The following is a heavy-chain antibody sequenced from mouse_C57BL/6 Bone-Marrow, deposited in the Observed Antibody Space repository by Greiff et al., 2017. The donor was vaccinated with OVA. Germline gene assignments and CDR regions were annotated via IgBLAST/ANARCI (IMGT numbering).Heavy chain of an antibody. Sequence: EVKLMESGGGLVQPGESLKLSCESNEYEFPSHDMSWVRKTPEKRLELVAAINSDGGSTYYPDTMERRFIISRDNTKKTLYLQMSSLRSEDASLYYCARTLMVTTRDFDYWGQGTTLTVSS. J-gene: IGHJ2*01. CDR2: INSDGGST. CDR1: EYEFPSHD. V-gene: IGHV5-2*01. D-gene: IGHD2-3*01. CDR3: ARTLMVTTRDFDY.